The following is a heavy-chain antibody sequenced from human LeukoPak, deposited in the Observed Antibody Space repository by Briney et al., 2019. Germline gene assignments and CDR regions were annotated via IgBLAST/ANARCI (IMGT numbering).Heavy chain of an antibody. CDR3: ARGSANNGAGPKRAFEY. CDR1: GYTFTGYY. CDR2: ITPNSGGT. D-gene: IGHD1/OR15-1a*01. V-gene: IGHV1-2*02. Sequence: ASVKVSCKASGYTFTGYYIHWVRQAPGQRLEWMGWITPNSGGTNYAQKFQGRATMTRDTSISTAYMELSSLTSDDTAMYYCARGSANNGAGPKRAFEYWGQGTLVTLSS. J-gene: IGHJ4*02.